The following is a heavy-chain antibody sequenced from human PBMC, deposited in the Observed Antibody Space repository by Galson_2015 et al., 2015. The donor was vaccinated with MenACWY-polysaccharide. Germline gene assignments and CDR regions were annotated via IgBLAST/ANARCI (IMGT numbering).Heavy chain of an antibody. Sequence: SVKVSCKASGYTFTSYGISWVRQAPGQGLEWMGWISAYNGNTNYAQKLQGRVTMTTDTSTSTAYLQWSSLKASDTAMYYCARYKVTTNPPIDYWGQGTLVTVSS. CDR2: ISAYNGNT. V-gene: IGHV1-18*01. D-gene: IGHD4-11*01. CDR3: ARYKVTTNPPIDY. CDR1: GYTFTSYG. J-gene: IGHJ4*02.